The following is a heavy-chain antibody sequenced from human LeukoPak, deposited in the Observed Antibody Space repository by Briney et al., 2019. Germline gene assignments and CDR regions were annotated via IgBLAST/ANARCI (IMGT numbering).Heavy chain of an antibody. J-gene: IGHJ2*01. CDR2: IYYTGGT. D-gene: IGHD1-14*01. V-gene: IGHV4-59*12. CDR3: ARASLTSFDWYLDL. Sequence: SETLSLTCTVSGGSISYYFWSWIRQPPGKGLEWIAYIYYTGGTDYNPSLKSRVTISVDTSKNHFSLQLSSVTAADTAVYYCARASLTSFDWYLDLWGRGTLVTVSS. CDR1: GGSISYYF.